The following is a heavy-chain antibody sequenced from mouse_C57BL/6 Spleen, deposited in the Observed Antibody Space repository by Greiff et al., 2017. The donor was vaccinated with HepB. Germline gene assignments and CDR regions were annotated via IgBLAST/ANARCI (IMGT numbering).Heavy chain of an antibody. J-gene: IGHJ3*01. V-gene: IGHV14-1*01. Sequence: EVQLQQSGAELVRPGASVKLSCTASGFNIKDYYMHWVKQRPEQGLEWIGRIDPEDGDTEYAPKFQGKATMTADTSSNTAYLPLSSLPSEDTAVYYCTTYYGSSYRFAYWGQGTLVTVSA. CDR1: GFNIKDYY. CDR3: TTYYGSSYRFAY. D-gene: IGHD1-1*01. CDR2: IDPEDGDT.